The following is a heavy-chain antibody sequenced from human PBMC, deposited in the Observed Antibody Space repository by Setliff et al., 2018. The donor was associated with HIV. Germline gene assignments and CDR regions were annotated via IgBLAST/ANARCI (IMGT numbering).Heavy chain of an antibody. V-gene: IGHV3-23*01. CDR3: AKEVLEIAVAAS. Sequence: GGSLRLSCAASGFTFSSYAMSWVRQAPERGLEWGSAISGSGGNTYYADSEKGRFTISRDNSKNTLYLQMNSLRAEDTAVYYCAKEVLEIAVAASWGQGTLVTVSS. D-gene: IGHD6-19*01. CDR2: ISGSGGNT. J-gene: IGHJ4*02. CDR1: GFTFSSYA.